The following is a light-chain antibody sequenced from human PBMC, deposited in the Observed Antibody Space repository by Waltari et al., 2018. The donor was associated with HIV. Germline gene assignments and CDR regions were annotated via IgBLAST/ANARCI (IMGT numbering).Light chain of an antibody. CDR1: QSVSSNF. Sequence: DIVLTQSPGTLSLSPGDRATLSCRASQSVSSNFLAWYQQKPGQAPRLLLYGASSRATGIPDRFSGSGSGTDFTLTISRLEAEDFAVYHCQQYGSSPFNFGPGTKVDFK. CDR2: GAS. J-gene: IGKJ3*01. V-gene: IGKV3-20*01. CDR3: QQYGSSPFN.